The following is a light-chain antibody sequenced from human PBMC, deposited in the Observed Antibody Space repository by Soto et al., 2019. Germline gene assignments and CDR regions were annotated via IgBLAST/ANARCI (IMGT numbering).Light chain of an antibody. CDR1: SSDVGGYNY. Sequence: QSALTQPASVSGSPGQSITISCTGTSSDVGGYNYVSWYQQHPGKAPKLMIYEVSNRPSGVSNRFSGYKSGNTASLTISGLQAEDEADYYCSSYTSSSNLLVFGGGTKLTV. CDR3: SSYTSSSNLLV. J-gene: IGLJ2*01. V-gene: IGLV2-14*01. CDR2: EVS.